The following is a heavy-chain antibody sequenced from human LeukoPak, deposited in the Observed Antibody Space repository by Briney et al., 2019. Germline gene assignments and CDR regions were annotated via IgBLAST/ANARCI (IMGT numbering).Heavy chain of an antibody. Sequence: GASVKVSCKASGYTFTTYAMNWVRQDPGQGLEWMGWISAYNGNTNYAQKLQGRVTMTTDTSTSTAYMELRSLRSDDTAVYYCALTRAAAPFDPWGQGTLVTVSS. J-gene: IGHJ5*02. V-gene: IGHV1-18*01. D-gene: IGHD6-13*01. CDR2: ISAYNGNT. CDR3: ALTRAAAPFDP. CDR1: GYTFTTYA.